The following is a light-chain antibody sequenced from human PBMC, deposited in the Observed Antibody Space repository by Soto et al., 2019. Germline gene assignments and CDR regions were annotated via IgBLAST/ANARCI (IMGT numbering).Light chain of an antibody. CDR2: AAS. CDR1: QYIRNF. CDR3: QKYSSVPV. V-gene: IGKV1-27*01. J-gene: IGKJ3*01. Sequence: DIQMTQSPTSLSASGGDRVTITCRASQYIRNFVAWYQQKPGKAPKLLIYAASTLQSGVPSRFSGSGSGKDFTLTINSLQPEDVATYACQKYSSVPVFGPGTKVEIK.